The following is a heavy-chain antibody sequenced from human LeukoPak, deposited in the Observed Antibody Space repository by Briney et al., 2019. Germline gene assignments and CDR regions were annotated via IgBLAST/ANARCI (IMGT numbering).Heavy chain of an antibody. CDR3: ARHGSVAVAGQYSPEGY. J-gene: IGHJ4*02. Sequence: GESLQISCKGSGYSFTNYWIGWVRQVPGKGLEWMGIIYPGDSDTRYSPSFQGQVTISADKSISTAYLQWSSLKASDTAMYYCARHGSVAVAGQYSPEGYWGQGTLVTVSS. CDR1: GYSFTNYW. D-gene: IGHD6-19*01. V-gene: IGHV5-51*01. CDR2: IYPGDSDT.